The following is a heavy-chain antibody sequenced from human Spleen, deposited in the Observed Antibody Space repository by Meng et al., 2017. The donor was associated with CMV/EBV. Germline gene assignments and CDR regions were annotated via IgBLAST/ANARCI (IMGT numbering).Heavy chain of an antibody. CDR2: IYPGDSDT. CDR1: FTSYW. J-gene: IGHJ5*02. D-gene: IGHD3-3*01. CDR3: ARGGYDFWSGYPAFGFDP. Sequence: FTSYWIGWVRQMPGKGLAWMGIIYPGDSDTRYSPSFQGQVTISADKSISTAYLQWSSLKASDTAMYYCARGGYDFWSGYPAFGFDPWGQGTLVTVSS. V-gene: IGHV5-51*01.